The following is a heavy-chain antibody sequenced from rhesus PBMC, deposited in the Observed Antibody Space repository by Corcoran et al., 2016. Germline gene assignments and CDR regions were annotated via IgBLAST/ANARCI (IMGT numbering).Heavy chain of an antibody. V-gene: IGHV4-99*01. CDR3: ERHGGGYLGWFWAFDF. J-gene: IGHJ3*01. D-gene: IGHD3-3*01. Sequence: QVQLQESGPGLVKPSETLSLTCAVSGYSISSGYYWGWIRQPPGKGLEYIGYINGSRGSNYNRPHPTRLVTSSKAASKNQCSRRLSYVTAADTAVYYCERHGGGYLGWFWAFDFWGQGLRVTVSS. CDR1: GYSISSGYY. CDR2: INGSRGSN.